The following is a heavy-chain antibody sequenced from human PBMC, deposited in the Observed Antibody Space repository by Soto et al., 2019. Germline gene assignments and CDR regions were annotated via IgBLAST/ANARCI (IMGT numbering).Heavy chain of an antibody. CDR1: GVTFSSDW. Sequence: XGSRILSCSASGVTFSSDWMNWLRQSPGKALEWVSRIICGGTRATYADFVKGRFTITRDNAKNTLYLQMHSLTADDTAVYYCARERTSKGGMDIWGQRNTVTASS. CDR2: IICGGTRA. V-gene: IGHV3-74*01. CDR3: ARERTSKGGMDI. J-gene: IGHJ6*02.